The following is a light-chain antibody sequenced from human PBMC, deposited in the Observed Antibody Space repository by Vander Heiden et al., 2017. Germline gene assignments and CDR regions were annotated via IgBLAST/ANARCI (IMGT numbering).Light chain of an antibody. CDR2: GNS. Sequence: QSVLTQPPSVSRAPGPRVTISCTGGSSNIAAGYDVHCYQQLTGTAPKPLIYGNSNRPSGVPDRFSGAKSGTSASLAITGRQAEDEADYYGQSYDSSRSGKEGGVFGGGTKLTVL. CDR3: QSYDSSRSGKEGGV. CDR1: SSNIAAGYD. V-gene: IGLV1-40*01. J-gene: IGLJ2*01.